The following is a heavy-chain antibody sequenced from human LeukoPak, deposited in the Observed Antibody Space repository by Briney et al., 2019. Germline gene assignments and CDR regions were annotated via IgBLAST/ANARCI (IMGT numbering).Heavy chain of an antibody. Sequence: SETLSLTCAVYGGSFSGYYWSWIRQPPGRGLEWIGEINHSGSTNYNPSLKSRVTISVDTSKNQFSLKLSSVTAADTAVYYCARGLNSGYGYWGQGTLVTVSS. V-gene: IGHV4-34*01. CDR1: GGSFSGYY. J-gene: IGHJ4*02. D-gene: IGHD5-12*01. CDR2: INHSGST. CDR3: ARGLNSGYGY.